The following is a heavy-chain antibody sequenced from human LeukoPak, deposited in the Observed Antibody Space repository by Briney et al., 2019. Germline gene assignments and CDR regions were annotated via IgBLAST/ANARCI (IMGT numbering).Heavy chain of an antibody. V-gene: IGHV4-39*01. J-gene: IGHJ6*03. Sequence: PSETLSLTCTVSGGSISSSSYYWGWIRQPPGKGLEWIGSIYYSGSTYYNPPLKSRVTISVDTSKNQFSLKLSSVTAADTAVYYCARAQTGTTYYYYMDVWGKGTTVTVSS. CDR3: ARAQTGTTYYYYMDV. D-gene: IGHD1-7*01. CDR1: GGSISSSSYY. CDR2: IYYSGST.